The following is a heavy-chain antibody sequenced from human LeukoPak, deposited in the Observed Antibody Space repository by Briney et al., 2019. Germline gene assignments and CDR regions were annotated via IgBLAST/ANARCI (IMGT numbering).Heavy chain of an antibody. J-gene: IGHJ4*02. D-gene: IGHD4-11*01. Sequence: SETLSLTCTVSGGSISSSYWSWIRQPPGKGLEWIGYIYYSGSTSYNPSLKSRVTISVDTPKNQFSLKLNSVTAADTAVYYCAGQGPLTTAVTTRTNPFDYWGQGTLVTVSS. CDR2: IYYSGST. CDR3: AGQGPLTTAVTTRTNPFDY. V-gene: IGHV4-59*08. CDR1: GGSISSSY.